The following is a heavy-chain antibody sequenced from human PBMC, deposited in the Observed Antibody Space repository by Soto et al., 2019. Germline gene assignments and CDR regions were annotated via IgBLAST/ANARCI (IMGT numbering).Heavy chain of an antibody. CDR2: ITHNGAST. D-gene: IGHD1-26*01. J-gene: IGHJ4*02. CDR1: GFTFSNYA. V-gene: IGHV3-23*01. CDR3: ANYHIGRPGMGAGGSDH. Sequence: EVQLLESGGGLVQPGGSLSLSCAASGFTFSNYAMSWVRQAPGWGLEWVSTITHNGASTFYADSVKGRFTISRDNSRHTWYLHMNSLRAEDTALYYCANYHIGRPGMGAGGSDHWGQGTLVTVTS.